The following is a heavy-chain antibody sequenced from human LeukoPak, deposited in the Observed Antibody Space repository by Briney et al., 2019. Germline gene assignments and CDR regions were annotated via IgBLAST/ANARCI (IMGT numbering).Heavy chain of an antibody. V-gene: IGHV3-53*01. CDR1: GFTVSSNY. J-gene: IGHJ4*02. CDR2: IYSGGST. CDR3: ARIERQKDYPPSLLDY. Sequence: PGGSLRLSCAASGFTVSSNYMSWVRQAPGKGLEWVSVIYSGGSTYYADSVKGRFTISRDNSKNTLYLQMNSLRAEDTAVYYCARIERQKDYPPSLLDYWGQGTLVTVSS. D-gene: IGHD4-11*01.